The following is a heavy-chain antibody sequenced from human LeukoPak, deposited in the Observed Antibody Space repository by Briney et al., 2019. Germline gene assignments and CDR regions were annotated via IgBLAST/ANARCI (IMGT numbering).Heavy chain of an antibody. D-gene: IGHD3-9*01. CDR1: GGSFSGYY. Sequence: SETLSLTCAVYGGSFSGYYWSWIRQPPGKGLEWIGEINHSGSTKYNPSLKSRVTISVDTSKNQLSLKLSSVTAADTAGYYCASSDDILTGYYKGLDCWGQGTLVTVSS. CDR3: ASSDDILTGYYKGLDC. CDR2: INHSGST. V-gene: IGHV4-34*01. J-gene: IGHJ4*02.